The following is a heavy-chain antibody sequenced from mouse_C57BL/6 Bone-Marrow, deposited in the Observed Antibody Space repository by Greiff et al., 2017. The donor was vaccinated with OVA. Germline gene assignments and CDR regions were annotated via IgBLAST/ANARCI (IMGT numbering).Heavy chain of an antibody. CDR2: IYWDDDK. D-gene: IGHD5-1*01. CDR1: GFSLSTSGMG. CDR3: ARRAYPGYYAMDY. V-gene: IGHV8-12*01. Sequence: QVTLKESGPGILQSSQTLSLTCSFSGFSLSTSGMGVSWIRQPSGKGLECLAHIYWDDDKRYNPSLQSRLTISQDTSRNQVILKCTSVDTADTDTSYCARRAYPGYYAMDYWGQGTSVTVSS. J-gene: IGHJ4*01.